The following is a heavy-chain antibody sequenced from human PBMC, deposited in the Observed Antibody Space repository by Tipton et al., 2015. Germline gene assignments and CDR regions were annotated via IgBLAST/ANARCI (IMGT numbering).Heavy chain of an antibody. J-gene: IGHJ4*02. CDR3: ARENSMWYPYFDY. CDR1: GYTFTSYG. V-gene: IGHV1-18*01. CDR2: ISPYNANT. Sequence: QLVQSGAEVKKPGASVKVSCKTAGYTFTSYGVSWLRQAPGQGLEWMGWISPYNANTKYAQKFLGRVTVTTDASTNTAYMELRTLRSDDTAVYYCARENSMWYPYFDYWGQGTLVTVSP. D-gene: IGHD2-15*01.